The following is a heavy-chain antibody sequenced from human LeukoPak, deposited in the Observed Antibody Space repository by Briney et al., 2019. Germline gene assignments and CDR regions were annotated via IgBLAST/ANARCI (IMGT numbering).Heavy chain of an antibody. D-gene: IGHD2-15*01. CDR3: ATDNDVGFDI. Sequence: GGSLRLSCATSGFIVSSDYMTWVRQAPGKGLEWVSFIYRGGTTYYADSVKGRFTISRDSSKNTLYLQMNSLRAEDTAVYYRATDNDVGFDIWGQGTMVTVSS. CDR2: IYRGGTT. V-gene: IGHV3-53*01. J-gene: IGHJ3*02. CDR1: GFIVSSDY.